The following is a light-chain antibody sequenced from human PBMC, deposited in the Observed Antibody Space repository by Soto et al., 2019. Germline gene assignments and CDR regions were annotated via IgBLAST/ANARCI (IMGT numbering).Light chain of an antibody. Sequence: DIQMTQSPSSLSASVGDRVTITCRASQGIGNNLAWYQQNPGKVPKVLIYTASTLHSGVPSRFSGSGSGTDFTLTINSLQPEDVATYFCQKYDSVPWSFGQGTRVEI. J-gene: IGKJ1*01. V-gene: IGKV1-27*01. CDR1: QGIGNN. CDR2: TAS. CDR3: QKYDSVPWS.